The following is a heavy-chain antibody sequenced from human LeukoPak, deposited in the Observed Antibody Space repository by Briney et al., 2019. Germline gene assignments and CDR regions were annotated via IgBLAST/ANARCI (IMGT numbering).Heavy chain of an antibody. CDR2: IYYSGST. V-gene: IGHV4-59*01. CDR1: GGSISSYY. CDR3: ARDRRGGFDY. Sequence: SETLSLTCTVSGGSISSYYWSWIRQPPGKGLEWIGYIYYSGSTNYNPSLKSRVTISVDTSKNQFSLKLSSVTAADTAVYYCARDRRGGFDYWGQGTPVTVSS. D-gene: IGHD4-23*01. J-gene: IGHJ4*02.